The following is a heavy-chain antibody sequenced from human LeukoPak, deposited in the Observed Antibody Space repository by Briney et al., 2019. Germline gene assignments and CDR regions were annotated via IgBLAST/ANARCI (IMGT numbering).Heavy chain of an antibody. D-gene: IGHD3-10*01. V-gene: IGHV4-59*08. CDR2: IYYSGST. Sequence: SVTLSLTCTVSGGSINDYYWSWLRRPPGKGLEYIGYIYYSGSTNYNPSLKSRVTISIDTSKSHFSLKLSSVTAADTAVYYCARRFDLWGQGTMVTVSS. CDR1: GGSINDYY. J-gene: IGHJ3*01. CDR3: ARRFDL.